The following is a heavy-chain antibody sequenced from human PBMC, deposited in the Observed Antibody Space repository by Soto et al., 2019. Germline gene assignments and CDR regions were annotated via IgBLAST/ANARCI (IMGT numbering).Heavy chain of an antibody. V-gene: IGHV3-64D*06. D-gene: IGHD6-13*01. CDR1: GFTFSSYA. CDR2: ISSNGGST. CDR3: VKSGSAAAGINWYFDL. Sequence: LRLSCSASGFTFSSYAMHWVRQAPGKGLEYVSAISSNGGSTYYADSVKGRFTISRDNSKNTLYLQMSSLRAEDTAVYYCVKSGSAAAGINWYFDLWGRGTLVTVSS. J-gene: IGHJ2*01.